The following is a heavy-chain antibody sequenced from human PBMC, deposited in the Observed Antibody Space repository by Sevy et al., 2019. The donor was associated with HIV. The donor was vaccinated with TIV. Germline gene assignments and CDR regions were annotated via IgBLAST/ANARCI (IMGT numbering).Heavy chain of an antibody. CDR2: FKSKIHGGTT. V-gene: IGHV3-49*04. J-gene: IGHJ4*02. CDR3: TRWSGSQSIFDY. D-gene: IGHD1-26*01. Sequence: GGSLRLSCTASGFIFGDYGMSWVRQAPGKGLEWIAFFKSKIHGGTTENAASVKGRFTISRDDSKNIVYLQMSNLKTEDTAVYYCTRWSGSQSIFDYWGQGTLVTDSS. CDR1: GFIFGDYG.